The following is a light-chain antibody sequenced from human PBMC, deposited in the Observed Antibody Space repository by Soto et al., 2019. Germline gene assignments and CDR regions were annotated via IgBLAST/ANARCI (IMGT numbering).Light chain of an antibody. Sequence: QSALTQPGSVSGSPGQSVTISCTGTSSDVGAYNSVSWHQQHPGKAPKLLMYDVNKRPSGVPDRFSGSKSGNTASLTISGLQHEDEADYYCCSTAGTSTFKVFGGGTKVTVL. J-gene: IGLJ2*01. V-gene: IGLV2-11*01. CDR2: DVN. CDR1: SSDVGAYNS. CDR3: CSTAGTSTFKV.